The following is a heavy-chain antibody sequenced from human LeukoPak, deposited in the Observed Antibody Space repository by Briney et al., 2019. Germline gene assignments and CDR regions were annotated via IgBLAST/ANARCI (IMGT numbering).Heavy chain of an antibody. V-gene: IGHV4-34*01. CDR2: INHSGST. D-gene: IGHD4-17*01. J-gene: IGHJ4*02. CDR1: GGSFSGYY. CDR3: ARGSTVTTYLDY. Sequence: PSETLSLTCAVYGGSFSGYYWSWIRQPPGKGLEWIGEINHSGSTNYNPSLKSRVTISVDRSKNQFSLKLSSVTAADTAVYYCARGSTVTTYLDYWGQGTLVTVSS.